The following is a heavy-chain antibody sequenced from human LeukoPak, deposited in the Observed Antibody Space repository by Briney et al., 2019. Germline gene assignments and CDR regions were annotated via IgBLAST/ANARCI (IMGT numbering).Heavy chain of an antibody. D-gene: IGHD2-21*01. Sequence: SETLSLTCSVSGFTINNYWWSWIRQPPGKGLEWVWYIYSGETTNYNPSLKSRVSLSVNTSKNQISLKLNPVTAADTAVYYCATHSPEARKTYSYCFDRWGQGTLVTVSS. J-gene: IGHJ5*02. V-gene: IGHV4-4*09. CDR1: GFTINNYW. CDR3: ATHSPEARKTYSYCFDR. CDR2: IYSGETT.